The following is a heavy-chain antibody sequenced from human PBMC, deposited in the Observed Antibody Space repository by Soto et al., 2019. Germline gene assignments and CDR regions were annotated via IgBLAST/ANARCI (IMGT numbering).Heavy chain of an antibody. J-gene: IGHJ4*02. CDR1: GGSISSYY. CDR3: ARSTVSGYDLPFDY. V-gene: IGHV4-59*01. CDR2: IYYSGST. Sequence: SETLSLTCTVSGGSISSYYWSWIRQPPGKGLEWIGYIYYSGSTNYNPSLKSRVTISVDTSKNQFSLKLSSVTAADTAVYYCARSTVSGYDLPFDYWGQGTLVTVSS. D-gene: IGHD5-12*01.